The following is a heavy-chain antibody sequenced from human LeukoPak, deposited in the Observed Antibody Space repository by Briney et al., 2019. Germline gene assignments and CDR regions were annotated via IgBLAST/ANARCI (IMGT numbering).Heavy chain of an antibody. V-gene: IGHV4-4*07. D-gene: IGHD6-19*01. CDR1: GASVSSFS. CDR2: VYAGGSP. J-gene: IGHJ4*02. CDR3: ARELSSSGWLRGVDC. Sequence: SETLSLTCTVSGASVSSFSWSWIRQSAGKELEWIGCVYAGGSPSYNPSLKSRFTMSVDTSKNQFSLKLTSVTAADTAVYYCARELSSSGWLRGVDCWGQGTLVTVSS.